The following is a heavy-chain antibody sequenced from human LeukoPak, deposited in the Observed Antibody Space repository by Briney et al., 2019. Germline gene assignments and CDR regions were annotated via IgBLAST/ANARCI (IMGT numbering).Heavy chain of an antibody. CDR3: AKDNSMVRGVTHFDY. CDR2: ISGSGGTT. Sequence: GGSLRLSCAASGFTFSSYAMSWVRQAPGKGLEWVSAISGSGGTTYYADSVKGRFTISRDNSKNTLYLQMNSLRAEDTAVYYCAKDNSMVRGVTHFDYWGQGTLVTVSS. J-gene: IGHJ4*02. V-gene: IGHV3-23*01. D-gene: IGHD3-10*01. CDR1: GFTFSSYA.